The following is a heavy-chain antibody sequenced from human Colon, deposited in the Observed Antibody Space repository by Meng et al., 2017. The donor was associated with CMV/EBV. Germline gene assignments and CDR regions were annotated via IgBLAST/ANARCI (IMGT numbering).Heavy chain of an antibody. J-gene: IGHJ4*02. Sequence: ELGPGPVKPSQTLSLTCTVSGGSISSGDYYWSWIRQPPGKGLEWIGYIYYSGSTYYNPSLKSRVTISVDTSKNQFSLKLSSVTAADTAVYYCARGADYGGNPLDYWGQGTLVTVSS. CDR2: IYYSGST. CDR1: GGSISSGDYY. CDR3: ARGADYGGNPLDY. D-gene: IGHD4-23*01. V-gene: IGHV4-30-4*08.